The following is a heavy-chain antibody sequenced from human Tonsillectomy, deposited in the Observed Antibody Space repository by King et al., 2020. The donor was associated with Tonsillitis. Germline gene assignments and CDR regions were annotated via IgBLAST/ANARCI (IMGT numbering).Heavy chain of an antibody. CDR2: FSPNSGGT. V-gene: IGHV1-2*02. D-gene: IGHD2-21*01. J-gene: IGHJ4*02. Sequence: QLVQSGAEVKKPGASVKVSCKASGFSFTGYYMQWLRQAPGQGLEWMGWFSPNSGGTNYAQKFQGRVTMTSDTSISTAYMELSRLSSDDTAVYYCARQEGVGDWTDSWGQGTLVTVSS. CDR3: ARQEGVGDWTDS. CDR1: GFSFTGYY.